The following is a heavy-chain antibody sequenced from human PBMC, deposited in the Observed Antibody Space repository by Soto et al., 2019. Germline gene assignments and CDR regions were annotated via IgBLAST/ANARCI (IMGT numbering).Heavy chain of an antibody. D-gene: IGHD6-19*01. J-gene: IGHJ5*01. V-gene: IGHV3-30*18. CDR1: GFTLSNTG. CDR2: ISHDGFSQ. Sequence: QVQLVESGGGVVQPGTSLRLSCVVSGFTLSNTGVHWVRQAPGKGLEWVAMISHDGFSQYYLDSVKGRFTISRDNSKNTVYLQMLSLRPEDTSVYYCAKDWGSSGWYNWFDSWGQGTLVTVSS. CDR3: AKDWGSSGWYNWFDS.